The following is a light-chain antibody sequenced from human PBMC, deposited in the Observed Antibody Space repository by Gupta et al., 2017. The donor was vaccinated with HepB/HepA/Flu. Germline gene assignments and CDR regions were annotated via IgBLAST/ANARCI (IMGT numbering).Light chain of an antibody. CDR1: QNFSSKY. CDR2: GTS. V-gene: IGKV3-20*01. CDR3: QQYGTSPRT. J-gene: IGKJ3*01. Sequence: IVLTQAPDSLSSSPGEKATLSCTGSQNFSSKYLAWYRQTPGQAPTVLLYGTSSRAAGVPHRFSGSGSGREFTLTITPVEPADSAVYYCQQYGTSPRTFGPGTKLEI.